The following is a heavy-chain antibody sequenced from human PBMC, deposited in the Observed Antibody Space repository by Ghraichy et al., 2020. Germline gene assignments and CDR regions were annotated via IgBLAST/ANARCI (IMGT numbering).Heavy chain of an antibody. V-gene: IGHV1-8*01. CDR2: MNPNSGNT. CDR1: GYTFTSYD. D-gene: IGHD6-19*01. CDR3: ARVYSSGWYYYYGMDV. Sequence: ASVKVSCKASGYTFTSYDINWVRQATGQGLEWMGWMNPNSGNTGYAQKFQGRVTMTRNTSISTAYMELSSLRSEDTAVYYCARVYSSGWYYYYGMDVWGQGTTVTVSS. J-gene: IGHJ6*02.